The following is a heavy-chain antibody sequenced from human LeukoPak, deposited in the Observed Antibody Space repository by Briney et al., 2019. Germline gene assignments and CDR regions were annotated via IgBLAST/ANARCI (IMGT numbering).Heavy chain of an antibody. J-gene: IGHJ4*02. CDR1: GFTFDDYA. Sequence: GRSLRLSCAASGFTFDDYAMHWVRQAPGKGLEWVSGISWNSGSIGYADSVKGRFTISRDNAKNSLYLQMNSLRAEDTALYYCAKDIGRYYDSSVFDYWGQGTLVTVSS. D-gene: IGHD3-22*01. V-gene: IGHV3-9*01. CDR3: AKDIGRYYDSSVFDY. CDR2: ISWNSGSI.